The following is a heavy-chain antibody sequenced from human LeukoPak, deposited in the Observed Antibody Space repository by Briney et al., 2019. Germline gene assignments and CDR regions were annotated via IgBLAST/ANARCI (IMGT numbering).Heavy chain of an antibody. V-gene: IGHV1-69*13. CDR3: ARVLSGRTVWSPYYYYYMDV. Sequence: SVKVFCKASGGTFSNFGFTWVRQAPGQGLEWMGGIIPFFAIINYAERFQGRVTISADESTTTAYMELSNLRSEDTAVYYCARVLSGRTVWSPYYYYYMDVWGKGTTVTISS. J-gene: IGHJ6*03. CDR1: GGTFSNFG. CDR2: IIPFFAII. D-gene: IGHD2-8*02.